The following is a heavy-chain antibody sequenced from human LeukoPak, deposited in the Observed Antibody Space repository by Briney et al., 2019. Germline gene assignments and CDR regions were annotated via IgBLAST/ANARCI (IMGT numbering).Heavy chain of an antibody. J-gene: IGHJ6*02. Sequence: GGSLRLSCAASGFTFSSYAMSWVRQAPGKGLEWVSTINNNGGSTYYADSVKGRFTISRDNSKNTLYLQMNSLRAEDTAVYYCAGGYHIGYYYYGMDVWGPGTTVTVSS. CDR1: GFTFSSYA. V-gene: IGHV3-23*01. CDR3: AGGYHIGYYYYGMDV. CDR2: INNNGGST. D-gene: IGHD3-16*02.